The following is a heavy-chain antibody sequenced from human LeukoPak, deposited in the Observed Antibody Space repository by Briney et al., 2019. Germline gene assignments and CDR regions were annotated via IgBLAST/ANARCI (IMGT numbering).Heavy chain of an antibody. CDR1: GFTFSSYD. D-gene: IGHD5-18*01. Sequence: GGSLRLSCAASGFTFSSYDMHWVRQATGKGLEWVSAIGTAGDTYYPGSVKGRFTISRENAKNSLYLQMNSLRAGDTAVYYCARGKYSYGGSFDYWGQGTLATVSS. J-gene: IGHJ4*02. CDR2: IGTAGDT. V-gene: IGHV3-13*01. CDR3: ARGKYSYGGSFDY.